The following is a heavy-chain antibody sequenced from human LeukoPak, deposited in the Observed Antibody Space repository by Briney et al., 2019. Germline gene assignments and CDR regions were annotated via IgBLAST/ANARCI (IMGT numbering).Heavy chain of an antibody. CDR1: GGSFSGYY. CDR2: INHSGST. V-gene: IGHV4-34*01. D-gene: IGHD2-15*01. CDR3: ARRGYCSGGSCYPLGYYYYMDV. Sequence: SETLSLTCAVYGGSFSGYYWSWIRQPPGEGLEWNGEINHSGSTNYNPSLKSRVTISVDTSKNQFSLKLSSVTAADTAVYYCARRGYCSGGSCYPLGYYYYMDVWGKGTTVTVSS. J-gene: IGHJ6*03.